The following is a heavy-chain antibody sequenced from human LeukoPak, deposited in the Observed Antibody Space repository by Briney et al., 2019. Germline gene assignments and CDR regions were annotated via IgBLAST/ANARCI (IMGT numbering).Heavy chain of an antibody. V-gene: IGHV4-59*01. Sequence: PSETLSLTCTVSGGSISSYYWSWIRRPPGKGLEWIGYMYYSGSTNYNPSTNYNPSLKSRVTISVDTSKNQFSLKLSSVTAADTAVYYCARDVGATPGYFDYWGQGTLVTVSS. CDR3: ARDVGATPGYFDY. D-gene: IGHD1-26*01. CDR2: MYYSGST. J-gene: IGHJ4*02. CDR1: GGSISSYY.